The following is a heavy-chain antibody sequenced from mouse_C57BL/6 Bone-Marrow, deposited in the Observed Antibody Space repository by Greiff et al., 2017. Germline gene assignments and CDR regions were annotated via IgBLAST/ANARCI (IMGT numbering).Heavy chain of an antibody. J-gene: IGHJ4*01. CDR3: ARRESGNYYGSSYGAMDY. CDR2: IYWDDDK. Sequence: QVTLKVSGPGILQSSQTLSLTCSFSGFSLSTSGMGVSWIRQPSGKGLEWLAHIYWDDDKRYNPSLKSRLTISKDTSRNQVFLKITSVDTADTATYYCARRESGNYYGSSYGAMDYWGQGTSVTVSS. V-gene: IGHV8-12*01. CDR1: GFSLSTSGMG. D-gene: IGHD1-1*01.